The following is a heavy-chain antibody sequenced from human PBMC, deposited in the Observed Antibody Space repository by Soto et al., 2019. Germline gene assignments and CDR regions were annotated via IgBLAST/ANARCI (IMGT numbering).Heavy chain of an antibody. V-gene: IGHV3-23*01. CDR2: ISGSGGST. CDR1: GFTFSSYA. J-gene: IGHJ5*01. CDR3: AKFRGGPTSTHDS. Sequence: GGSLRLSCAASGFTFSSYAMSWVRQAPSKGLEWVSTISGSGGSTYYADSVQGRFTISRDNSKNTLYLQMNSLGAEDTAVYYCAKFRGGPTSTHDSWGQGTLVTVSS. D-gene: IGHD1-26*01.